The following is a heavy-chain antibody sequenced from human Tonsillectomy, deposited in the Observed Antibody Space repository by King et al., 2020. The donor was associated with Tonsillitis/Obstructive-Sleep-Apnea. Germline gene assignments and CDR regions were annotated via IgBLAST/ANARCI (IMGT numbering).Heavy chain of an antibody. CDR3: ARGGGNVLRFLQWFRLVDY. CDR1: GFTFSDYY. CDR2: ISSSSAYA. V-gene: IGHV3-11*05. J-gene: IGHJ4*02. Sequence: VQLVESGGGLVRPGGSLRLSCAASGFTFSDYYMSWFRLAPGKGLEWGSYISSSSAYANYADSVKGRFTISRDNAKNFLYLQMNSLRDEDTAVYYCARGGGNVLRFLQWFRLVDYWGQGALVTVSS. D-gene: IGHD3-3*01.